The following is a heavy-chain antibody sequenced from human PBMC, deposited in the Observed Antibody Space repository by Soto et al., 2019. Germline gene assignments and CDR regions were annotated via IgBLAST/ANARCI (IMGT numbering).Heavy chain of an antibody. Sequence: QVQLVESGGGVVQLGRSLRLSCAASGFTFSSYAIHWVRQAPGKGLEWVALISYDGSNKYYADSVWGRFTISRDNSKNTLYLQMNSLRAEDTAVYYCARHKRDLRFLEWSYYFDSWCQGTLVTVSS. CDR1: GFTFSSYA. D-gene: IGHD3-3*01. V-gene: IGHV3-30-3*01. J-gene: IGHJ4*02. CDR2: ISYDGSNK. CDR3: ARHKRDLRFLEWSYYFDS.